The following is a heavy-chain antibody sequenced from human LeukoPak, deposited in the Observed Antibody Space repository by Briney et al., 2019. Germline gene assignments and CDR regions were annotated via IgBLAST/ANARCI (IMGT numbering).Heavy chain of an antibody. D-gene: IGHD5-18*01. V-gene: IGHV4-59*01. CDR3: ARARYSYGTDY. CDR1: GGSISSYY. CDR2: IYYSGST. J-gene: IGHJ4*02. Sequence: PSETLSLTCTVSGGSISSYYWSWIRQPPGKGLEWIGYIYYSGSTNYNPSLKSRVTISVDTSKNQFSLKLSSATAADTAVYYCARARYSYGTDYWGQGTLVTVSS.